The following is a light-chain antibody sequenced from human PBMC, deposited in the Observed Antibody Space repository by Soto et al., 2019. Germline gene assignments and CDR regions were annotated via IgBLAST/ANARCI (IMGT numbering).Light chain of an antibody. CDR2: NNL. V-gene: IGLV1-40*01. CDR3: QSFDSSLRVYV. J-gene: IGLJ1*01. Sequence: QSVLTQPPSVSGAPGQRVTISCTGSSSNFGAGYEVHWYKQLPGAAPTLVIFNNLNRPSGVPERFSGSKSGTSVSLVISGLQAEDEADYYCQSFDSSLRVYVFGSGTKVTVL. CDR1: SSNFGAGYE.